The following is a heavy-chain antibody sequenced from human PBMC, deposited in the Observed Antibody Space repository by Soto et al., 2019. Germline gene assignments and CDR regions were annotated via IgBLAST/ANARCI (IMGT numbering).Heavy chain of an antibody. CDR3: ARGSYDILTGLSYYYYGMDV. CDR1: GYTFTSYG. V-gene: IGHV1-18*01. Sequence: ASVKVSCKASGYTFTSYGISWVRQAPGQGLEWMGWISAYNGNTNYAQKLQGRVTMTTDTSTSTAYMELRSLRSDDTAVYYCARGSYDILTGLSYYYYGMDVWGQGTTVTVSS. CDR2: ISAYNGNT. J-gene: IGHJ6*02. D-gene: IGHD3-9*01.